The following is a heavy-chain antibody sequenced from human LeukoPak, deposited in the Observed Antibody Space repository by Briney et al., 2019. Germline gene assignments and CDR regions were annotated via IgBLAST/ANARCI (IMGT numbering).Heavy chain of an antibody. V-gene: IGHV3-30-3*01. D-gene: IGHD4-17*01. CDR2: ISYDGSNK. J-gene: IGHJ4*02. CDR3: ARSGDGDYKALDY. CDR1: GFTFSSYA. Sequence: GGSLRLSCAASGFTFSSYAMHWVRQAPGKGMEWVAVISYDGSNKYYADSVKGRFTISRDNSKNTLYLQLNSLRVEDTAMYYCARSGDGDYKALDYWGQGTPVTVSS.